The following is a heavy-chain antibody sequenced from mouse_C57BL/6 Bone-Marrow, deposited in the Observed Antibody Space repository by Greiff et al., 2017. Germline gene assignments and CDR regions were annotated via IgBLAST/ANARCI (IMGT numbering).Heavy chain of an antibody. D-gene: IGHD3-2*02. V-gene: IGHV1-19*01. CDR3: ADSSGYVHYYAMDY. CDR2: INPYNGGT. J-gene: IGHJ4*01. Sequence: VQLQQSGPVLVKPGASVKMSCKASGYTFTDYYMTWVKQSHGKSLEWIGVINPYNGGTSYNQKFKGKATLTVDKSSSTAYMELNSLTSEDSAVYYCADSSGYVHYYAMDYWGQGTSVTVSS. CDR1: GYTFTDYY.